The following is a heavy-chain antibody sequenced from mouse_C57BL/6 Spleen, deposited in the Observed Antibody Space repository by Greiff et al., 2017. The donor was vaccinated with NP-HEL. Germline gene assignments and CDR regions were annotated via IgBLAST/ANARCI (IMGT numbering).Heavy chain of an antibody. D-gene: IGHD3-2*02. CDR2: IYPGSVSL. CDR3: AISTAGQATSGVSY. V-gene: IGHV1-55*01. J-gene: IGHJ3*01. CDR1: GYNFTSYW. Sequence: VQLQQSGAELVKPGASVKMSCKASGYNFTSYWITWVKQRPGPGLEWVGEIYPGSVSLNYNEKFKSKATLTVDTTSSTAYMQLSSLTSEDSAVYSWAISTAGQATSGVSYWGQGSLVTV.